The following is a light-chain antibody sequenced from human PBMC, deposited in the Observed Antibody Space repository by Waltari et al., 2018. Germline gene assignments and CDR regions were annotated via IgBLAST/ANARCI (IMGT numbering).Light chain of an antibody. CDR3: QQRSNWPRT. CDR2: SAS. CDR1: QSVSGY. V-gene: IGKV3-11*01. Sequence: EIVLTQSPATLSLSPGERATLSCRASQSVSGYLAWYQQMPGQAPRLLIYSASNRATGIPARFSGSGSETDFTLIISSLEPEDFAVYYCQQRSNWPRTFGQGTKVEIK. J-gene: IGKJ1*01.